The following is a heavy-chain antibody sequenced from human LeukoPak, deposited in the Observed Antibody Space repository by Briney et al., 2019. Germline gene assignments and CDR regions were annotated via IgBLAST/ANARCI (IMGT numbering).Heavy chain of an antibody. CDR1: GYTFTSYG. CDR3: ARVSVTLYYFDY. V-gene: IGHV1-18*01. CDR2: ISAYNGNT. D-gene: IGHD5-18*01. Sequence: ASVKVSCKASGYTFTSYGIIWVRQAPGQGLEWMGWISAYNGNTNYAQKLQGRVTMTTDTSTSTAYMELRSLRSDDTAVYYCARVSVTLYYFDYWGQGTLVTVSS. J-gene: IGHJ4*02.